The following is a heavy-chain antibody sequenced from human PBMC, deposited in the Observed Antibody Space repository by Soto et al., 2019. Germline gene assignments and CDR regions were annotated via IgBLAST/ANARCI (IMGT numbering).Heavy chain of an antibody. V-gene: IGHV4-34*01. CDR2: INHSGAT. J-gene: IGHJ3*01. CDR1: GGSFSGYY. Sequence: PSETLSLTCAVYGGSFSGYYWSWIRQPPGKGLEWIGEINHSGATNYNPSLKSRVTISVDTSKNQFSLKLSSVTAADTAVYYCAREPHCSGGDCYSEAFGVWGQGTMVTVSS. D-gene: IGHD2-15*01. CDR3: AREPHCSGGDCYSEAFGV.